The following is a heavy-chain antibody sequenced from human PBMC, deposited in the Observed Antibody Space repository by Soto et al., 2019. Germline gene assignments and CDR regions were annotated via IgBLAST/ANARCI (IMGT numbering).Heavy chain of an antibody. CDR2: IYSGGST. Sequence: EVQLVESGGGLIQPGGSLRLSCAASGFTVSSNYMSWVRQAPGKGLEWVSVIYSGGSTYYADSVKGRFTISRDNSKNTLYLQMSSVRAEDTAVYYCARVYYYDSSGYYYFDYWGQGTLVTVFS. V-gene: IGHV3-53*01. CDR1: GFTVSSNY. CDR3: ARVYYYDSSGYYYFDY. D-gene: IGHD3-22*01. J-gene: IGHJ4*02.